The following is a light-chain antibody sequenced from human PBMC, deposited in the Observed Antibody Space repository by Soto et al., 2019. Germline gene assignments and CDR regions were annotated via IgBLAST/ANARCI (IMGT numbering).Light chain of an antibody. J-gene: IGKJ4*01. CDR1: QSVSNI. CDR2: DAA. Sequence: EIVLTQFPATLSLSPGERATLSCRASQSVSNILAWYQQKPGQAPRLLIYDAASRATGIPARFSGSGAGTDFTLTISSLEPEDFAVYYCQQRSNWPPLTFGGGTKVEIK. V-gene: IGKV3-11*01. CDR3: QQRSNWPPLT.